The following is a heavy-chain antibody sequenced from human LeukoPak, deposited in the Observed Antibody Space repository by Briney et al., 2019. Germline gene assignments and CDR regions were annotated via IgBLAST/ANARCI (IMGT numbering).Heavy chain of an antibody. CDR2: IYYSGST. CDR3: ARDGRYCSSTSCYHGMDV. Sequence: PSETLSLTCTVSGGSISSSSYYWGWIRQPPGKGLEWIGSIYYSGSTYYNPSLKSRVTISVDRSKNQFSLKLSSVTAADTAVYYCARDGRYCSSTSCYHGMDVWGQGTTVTVSS. D-gene: IGHD2-2*01. J-gene: IGHJ6*02. CDR1: GGSISSSSYY. V-gene: IGHV4-39*07.